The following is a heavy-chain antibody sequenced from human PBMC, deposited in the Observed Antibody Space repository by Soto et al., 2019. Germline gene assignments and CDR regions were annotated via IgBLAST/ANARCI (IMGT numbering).Heavy chain of an antibody. V-gene: IGHV1-18*01. Sequence: QVQLVQSGAAVKKPGASVKVSCKASGYTFTSYGISWVRQAPGQGLEWMGWISAYNGNTNYAQKLQGRVTMTTDTSTSTADMELRCLGSDDTAVYYCAGDDRGGYASYFDYWGQGTLVTVFS. D-gene: IGHD3-22*01. CDR1: GYTFTSYG. J-gene: IGHJ4*02. CDR2: ISAYNGNT. CDR3: AGDDRGGYASYFDY.